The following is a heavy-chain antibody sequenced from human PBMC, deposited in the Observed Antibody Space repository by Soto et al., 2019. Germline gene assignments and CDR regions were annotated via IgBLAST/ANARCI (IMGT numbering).Heavy chain of an antibody. D-gene: IGHD1-1*01. Sequence: SETLSLTCTVSGTSISGFYWSWIRKSAGKGLEWIGRIYATGTTDYNPSLKSRVMMSVDTSKKQFSLKLRSVTAADTAVYHCVRDGTKTLRDWFDPWGQGISVTVSS. J-gene: IGHJ5*02. CDR3: VRDGTKTLRDWFDP. CDR2: IYATGTT. V-gene: IGHV4-4*07. CDR1: GTSISGFY.